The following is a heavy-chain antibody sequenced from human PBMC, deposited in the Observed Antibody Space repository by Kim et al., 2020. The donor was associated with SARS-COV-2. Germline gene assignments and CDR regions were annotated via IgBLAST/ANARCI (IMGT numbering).Heavy chain of an antibody. D-gene: IGHD6-19*01. CDR3: AKDGGGPYTTGWYYFDL. CDR1: GFTFSTYA. V-gene: IGHV3-23*01. Sequence: GGSLRLSCAASGFTFSTYAMSWVRQAPGKGLEWVSSISCSSGSVYYAESVKGRFTISRDSSKTTLYLQMNTLRAEDTAVYYCAKDGGGPYTTGWYYFDLWGQGALVTVSS. CDR2: ISCSSGSV. J-gene: IGHJ4*02.